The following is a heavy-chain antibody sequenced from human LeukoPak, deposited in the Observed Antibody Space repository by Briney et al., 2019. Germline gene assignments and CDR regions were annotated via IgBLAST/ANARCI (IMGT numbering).Heavy chain of an antibody. CDR1: GFTFNNYG. D-gene: IGHD6-13*01. J-gene: IGHJ4*02. CDR3: AKDRETTASGTFDF. CDR2: ISDDGRNK. Sequence: GGSLRLSCAASGFTFNNYGMHYVRQAPGKGLEWVAVISDDGRNKNYADSEKGRFTISRDSSNNTLYLQMNSLRAEDTGVYFCAKDRETTASGTFDFRGQGTLVTVSS. V-gene: IGHV3-30*18.